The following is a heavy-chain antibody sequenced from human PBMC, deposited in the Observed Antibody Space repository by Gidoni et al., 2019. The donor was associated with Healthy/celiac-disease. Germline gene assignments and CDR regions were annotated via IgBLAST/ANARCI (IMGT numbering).Heavy chain of an antibody. D-gene: IGHD2-21*02. Sequence: EVQLVESGGGLVKPGGSRRGSGEAAGVTFSSYWMSWVRQAPGKGLEWVANIKQDGSEKYYVDSVKGRFTISSDNAKNSLYLQMNSLRAEDTAVYYCAPSGVDWGAYYFDYWGQGTLVTVSS. J-gene: IGHJ4*02. V-gene: IGHV3-7*01. CDR2: IKQDGSEK. CDR3: APSGVDWGAYYFDY. CDR1: GVTFSSYW.